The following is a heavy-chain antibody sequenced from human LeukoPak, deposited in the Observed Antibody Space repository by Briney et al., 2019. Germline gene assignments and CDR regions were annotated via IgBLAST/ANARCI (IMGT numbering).Heavy chain of an antibody. J-gene: IGHJ6*04. V-gene: IGHV3-48*01. Sequence: GGSLRLSCSAFGFTFGDYAFHWVRQAPGKGLEWVSYISSSGTTIYYADSVKGRFTISRDNAKKSLDLQMNSLRVEDTAVYYCSGEDTEYSSSGLGVWGKGTTVIVSS. CDR1: GFTFGDYA. D-gene: IGHD6-6*01. CDR3: SGEDTEYSSSGLGV. CDR2: ISSSGTTI.